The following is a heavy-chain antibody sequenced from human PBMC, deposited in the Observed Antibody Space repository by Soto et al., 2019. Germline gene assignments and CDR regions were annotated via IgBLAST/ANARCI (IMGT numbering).Heavy chain of an antibody. D-gene: IGHD2-15*01. CDR1: GDSVSSNSAA. Sequence: QSQTLSLTCAISGDSVSSNSAAWNWIRQSPSRGLEWLGRTYYRSKWYNDYAVSVKSRITINPDTSKNQFSLQLNSVTPEDTAVYYCARDGTGYCSGGSCYTFDYWGQGTLVTVSS. CDR2: TYYRSKWYN. CDR3: ARDGTGYCSGGSCYTFDY. J-gene: IGHJ4*02. V-gene: IGHV6-1*01.